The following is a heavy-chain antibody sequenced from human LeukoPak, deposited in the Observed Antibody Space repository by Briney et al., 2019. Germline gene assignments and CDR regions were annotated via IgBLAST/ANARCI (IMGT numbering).Heavy chain of an antibody. CDR1: GFTFSSYS. CDR3: ARDPSITMVRGVIINWFDP. CDR2: ISSSSSYI. Sequence: GGSLRLSCAASGFTFSSYSMNWVRQAPGKGLEWVSSISSSSSYIYYADSVKGRFTISRDNAKNSLYLQMNSLRAEDTAVYYCARDPSITMVRGVIINWFDPWGQGTLVTVSS. V-gene: IGHV3-21*04. J-gene: IGHJ5*02. D-gene: IGHD3-10*01.